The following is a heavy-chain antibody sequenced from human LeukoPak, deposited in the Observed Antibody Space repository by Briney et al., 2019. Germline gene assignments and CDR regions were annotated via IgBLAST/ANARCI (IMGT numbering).Heavy chain of an antibody. J-gene: IGHJ6*03. CDR3: ARGSLYYYYMDV. CDR2: IDYGGST. D-gene: IGHD2-8*01. Sequence: SETLSLTCTVSGGSISSYYWSWIRQPPGKGLEWIGYIDYGGSTHYNPSLKSRLTISVDKARNQFSLRVSSVTAADTAVYYCARGSLYYYYMDVWGKGTTVTISS. V-gene: IGHV4-59*01. CDR1: GGSISSYY.